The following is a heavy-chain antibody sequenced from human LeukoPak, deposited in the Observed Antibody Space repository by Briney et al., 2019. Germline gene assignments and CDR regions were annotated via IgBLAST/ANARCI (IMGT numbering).Heavy chain of an antibody. CDR2: SNPEDGET. J-gene: IGHJ4*02. CDR3: ARSPSTYYYGSGSYSEGYFDY. D-gene: IGHD3-10*01. Sequence: ASVKVSCKVSGYTLTELSMYWVRQAPGKGLEWMGGSNPEDGETIYAQKFQGRVTMTEDTSTDTAYMELSSLRSEDTAVYYCARSPSTYYYGSGSYSEGYFDYWGQGTLVTVSS. CDR1: GYTLTELS. V-gene: IGHV1-24*01.